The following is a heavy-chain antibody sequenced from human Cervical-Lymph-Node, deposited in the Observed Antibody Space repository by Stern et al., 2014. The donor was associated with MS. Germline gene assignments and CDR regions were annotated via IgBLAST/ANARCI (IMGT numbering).Heavy chain of an antibody. CDR3: VRDKMHAFDY. CDR2: ISADSGTT. CDR1: GYTFTSYG. J-gene: IGHJ4*02. V-gene: IGHV1-18*01. D-gene: IGHD2-8*01. Sequence: QVQLMQSGTEVKKPGASLIVSCKASGYTFTSYGISWVRQAPGQGLEWVGWISADSGTTKYAENLRDRLTLTRDTSTGTAYMDLRTLRYEDTAVYYCVRDKMHAFDYWGQGTLVSVSS.